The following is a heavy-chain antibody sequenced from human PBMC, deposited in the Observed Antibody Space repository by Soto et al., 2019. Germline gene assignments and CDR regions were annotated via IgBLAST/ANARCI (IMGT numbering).Heavy chain of an antibody. J-gene: IGHJ4*02. CDR1: GFTFSDNY. CDR3: ARVVVSTGYFDY. Sequence: EVQLAESGGGLVQPGGSLRLSCAASGFTFSDNYMDWVRQAPGKGLEWVGSSRDKVHSHTTEYAASVKGRFTISRGDSENSLYLQMNSLKTEDTAVYYCARVVVSTGYFDYWGQGTLVTVSS. CDR2: SRDKVHSHTT. D-gene: IGHD5-12*01. V-gene: IGHV3-72*01.